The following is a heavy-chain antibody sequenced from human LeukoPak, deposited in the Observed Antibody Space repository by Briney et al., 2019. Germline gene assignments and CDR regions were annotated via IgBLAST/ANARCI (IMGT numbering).Heavy chain of an antibody. CDR3: ARDMGYSFDY. CDR2: IYSGGST. Sequence: GGSLRLSCAASGFTVSSNYMSWIRQAPGKGLEWVSVIYSGGSTYYADSVKGRFTISRDNSKNTLYLQMNSLRAEDTAVYYRARDMGYSFDYWGQGTLVTVSS. V-gene: IGHV3-66*02. J-gene: IGHJ4*02. D-gene: IGHD5-18*01. CDR1: GFTVSSNY.